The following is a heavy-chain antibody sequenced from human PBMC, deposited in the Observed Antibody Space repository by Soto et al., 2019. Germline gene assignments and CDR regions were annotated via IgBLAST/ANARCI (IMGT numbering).Heavy chain of an antibody. J-gene: IGHJ3*02. CDR2: IDPSDSYT. CDR3: ARENYSSRAPPRRAFDI. D-gene: IGHD6-19*01. Sequence: GESLKISCKGSGYSFTSYWISWVRQMPGKGLEWMGRIDPSDSYTNYSPSFQGHVTISADKSISTAYLQWSSLKASDTAMYYCARENYSSRAPPRRAFDIWGQGIMVTVSS. CDR1: GYSFTSYW. V-gene: IGHV5-10-1*01.